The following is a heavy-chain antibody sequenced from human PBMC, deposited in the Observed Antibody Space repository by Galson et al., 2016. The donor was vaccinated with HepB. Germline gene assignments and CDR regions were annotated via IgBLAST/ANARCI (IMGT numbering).Heavy chain of an antibody. Sequence: SLRLSCAASGFTFSSYAMHWVRQAPGKGLEWVAVISFDGSNNSCADSVKGRFTISRDNSKNTLYLQMDSLRAEDTAVYYCARDDDYVWGTYRYTRTAPQYYVDYWGQGTLVTVSS. J-gene: IGHJ4*02. D-gene: IGHD3-16*02. CDR2: ISFDGSNN. V-gene: IGHV3-30-3*01. CDR1: GFTFSSYA. CDR3: ARDDDYVWGTYRYTRTAPQYYVDY.